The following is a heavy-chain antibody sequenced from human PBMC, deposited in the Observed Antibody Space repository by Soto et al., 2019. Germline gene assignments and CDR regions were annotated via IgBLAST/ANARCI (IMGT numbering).Heavy chain of an antibody. CDR3: ARASKYSGYDPGKIKQVRPWSYYYYYMDV. Sequence: GGSLRLSCAASGFTFSSYSMNWVRQAPGKGLEWVSYISSSSSTIYYADSVKGRFTISRDNAKNSLYLQMNSLRAEDTAVYYCARASKYSGYDPGKIKQVRPWSYYYYYMDVWGKGTTVTVSS. J-gene: IGHJ6*03. CDR1: GFTFSSYS. CDR2: ISSSSSTI. D-gene: IGHD5-12*01. V-gene: IGHV3-48*01.